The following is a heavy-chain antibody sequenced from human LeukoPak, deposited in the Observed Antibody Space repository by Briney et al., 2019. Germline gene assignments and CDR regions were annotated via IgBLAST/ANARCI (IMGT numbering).Heavy chain of an antibody. V-gene: IGHV3-23*01. CDR3: AKDLQVAPNGDLDY. J-gene: IGHJ4*02. CDR1: GFTFSSYA. CDR2: ISGSGGST. Sequence: GGSLRLSCAASGFTFSSYAMSWVRQAPGKGLEWVSAISGSGGSTYYADSVKGRFTISRDNSKDTLYLQMNSLRAEDTAVYYCAKDLQVAPNGDLDYWGQGTLVTVSS. D-gene: IGHD4-17*01.